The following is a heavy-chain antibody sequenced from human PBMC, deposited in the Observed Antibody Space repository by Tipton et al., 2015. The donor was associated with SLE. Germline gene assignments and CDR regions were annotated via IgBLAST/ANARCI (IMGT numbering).Heavy chain of an antibody. CDR3: AGQLVPHYYGMDV. D-gene: IGHD6-6*01. Sequence: SLRLSCAASGFTFSSFAMHWVRQAPGKGLEWVALISFDGGHKYYADSVKGRFTISRDNSQNTLYLQMNSLRAEDTAVYYCAGQLVPHYYGMDVWGQGTTVTVAS. V-gene: IGHV3-30*04. CDR2: ISFDGGHK. CDR1: GFTFSSFA. J-gene: IGHJ6*02.